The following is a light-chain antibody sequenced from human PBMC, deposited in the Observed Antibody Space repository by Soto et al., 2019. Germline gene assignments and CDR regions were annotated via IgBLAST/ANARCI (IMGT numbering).Light chain of an antibody. CDR1: SSNLGAGYD. V-gene: IGLV1-40*01. CDR2: GNR. J-gene: IGLJ3*02. Sequence: QSVLKQPPSVSGAPGQRVTIPCTGTSSNLGAGYDVHWYQQLPGTAPKLVIYGNRNRPSGVPERFSGSKSGTSASLAITGLQAEDEGDYYCQAYDYSLTASVFGGGTQLTVL. CDR3: QAYDYSLTASV.